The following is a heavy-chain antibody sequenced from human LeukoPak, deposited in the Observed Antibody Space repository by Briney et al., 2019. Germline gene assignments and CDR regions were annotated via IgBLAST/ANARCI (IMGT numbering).Heavy chain of an antibody. CDR3: ARSEINDYMWF. J-gene: IGHJ4*02. Sequence: PSETLSLTCTVSGGTISSNSYYWGWNRQAQGKELEWNGSIYQSRSTYDNLSLNSRITMTADTTNNQFSLKIRPVAAADTALYYCARSEINDYMWFWGQGIVVTVSS. CDR2: IYQSRST. V-gene: IGHV4-39*07. CDR1: GGTISSNSYY. D-gene: IGHD4-11*01.